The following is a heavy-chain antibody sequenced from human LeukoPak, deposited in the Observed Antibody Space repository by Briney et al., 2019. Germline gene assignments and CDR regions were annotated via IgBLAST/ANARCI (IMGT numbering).Heavy chain of an antibody. CDR1: GGSISSSSYY. J-gene: IGHJ5*02. CDR2: IYYSGST. Sequence: SETLSLTCTVSGGSISSSSYYWGWIRQPPGKGLEWIESIYYSGSTYYNPSLKSRVTISVDTSKNQFSLKLSSVTAADTAVYYCARRRASQWELRPWGQGTLVTVSS. D-gene: IGHD1-26*01. CDR3: ARRRASQWELRP. V-gene: IGHV4-39*01.